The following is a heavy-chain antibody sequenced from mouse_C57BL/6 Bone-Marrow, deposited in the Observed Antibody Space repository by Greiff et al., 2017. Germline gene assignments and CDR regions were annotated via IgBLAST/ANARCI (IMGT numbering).Heavy chain of an antibody. Sequence: QVQLQQPGAELVKPGASVKLSCKASGYTFTSYWMHWVKQRPGQGLEWIGMIHPNSGSTNYNEKFKSKATLTVDKSSSTAYMQLSSLTSEDSAVYYCASGLITTVVATDAMDYWGQGTSVTVSS. CDR1: GYTFTSYW. V-gene: IGHV1-64*01. CDR2: IHPNSGST. D-gene: IGHD1-1*01. CDR3: ASGLITTVVATDAMDY. J-gene: IGHJ4*01.